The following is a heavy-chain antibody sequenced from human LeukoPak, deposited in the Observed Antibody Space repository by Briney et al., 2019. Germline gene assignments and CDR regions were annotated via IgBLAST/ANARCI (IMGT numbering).Heavy chain of an antibody. CDR2: ISDISDYI. D-gene: IGHD6-19*01. CDR3: TRDVQPGWYFDY. V-gene: IGHV3-21*01. J-gene: IGHJ4*02. CDR1: GFTFSSYS. Sequence: PGGSLRLSCAASGFTFSSYSMNWVRQAPGKGLEWVSSISDISDYIYYADSVKGRFTISRGNAKNSLYPQMNSLRAEDTAVYYCTRDVQPGWYFDYWGQGTLVTVSS.